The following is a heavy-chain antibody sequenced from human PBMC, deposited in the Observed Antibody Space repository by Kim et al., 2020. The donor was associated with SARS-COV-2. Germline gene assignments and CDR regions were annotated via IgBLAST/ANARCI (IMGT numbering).Heavy chain of an antibody. CDR2: ICDNGGFV. CDR1: GFTFSSYA. V-gene: IGHV3-64D*06. D-gene: IGHD3-16*02. J-gene: IGHJ4*02. Sequence: GGSLRLSCSASGFTFSSYAMHWVRQAPGKGLQFVSVICDNGGFVCYADSVKGRFTISRDNSKNTLYLQMSSLRGEDTAVYYCARDLHFGDLSLDYWGQGT. CDR3: ARDLHFGDLSLDY.